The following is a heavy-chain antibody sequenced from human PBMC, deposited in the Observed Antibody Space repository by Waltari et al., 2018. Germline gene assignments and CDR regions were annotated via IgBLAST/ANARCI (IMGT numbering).Heavy chain of an antibody. D-gene: IGHD1-7*01. CDR1: AFHFLSYS. CDR2: IWYDGSNK. J-gene: IGHJ4*02. V-gene: IGHV3-33*01. CDR3: ARGEDITGTILLGDY. Sequence: QVQLVESGGGVVQPGRSLRLHCAASAFHFLSYSWHWVRQPPGKGLEWVELIWYDGSNKYYADSVKGRFTISRDNSKNTLFLQMNSLRAEDTAVYYCARGEDITGTILLGDYWGQGTLVTVSS.